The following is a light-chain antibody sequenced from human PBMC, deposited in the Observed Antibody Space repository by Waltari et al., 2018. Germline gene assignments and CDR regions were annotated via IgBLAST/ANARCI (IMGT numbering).Light chain of an antibody. J-gene: IGKJ1*01. CDR2: TVT. CDR3: MQSTKDRT. Sequence: DIVMTLTLLPLPVTPGEPASISCRSSESLLHGNGNTYLDWYLQKPGQSPRFLIYTVTNREPGVPDRFSGSGSGTDFTLKISRVEPEDVGVCYCMQSTKDRTFGQGTKVEIK. CDR1: ESLLHGNGNTY. V-gene: IGKV2-40*01.